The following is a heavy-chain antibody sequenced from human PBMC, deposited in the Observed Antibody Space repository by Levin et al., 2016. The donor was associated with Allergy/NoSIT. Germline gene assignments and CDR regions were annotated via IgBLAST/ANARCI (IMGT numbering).Heavy chain of an antibody. D-gene: IGHD3-22*01. J-gene: IGHJ4*02. CDR2: IYPGDSDT. Sequence: VRQMPGKGLEWMGIIYPGDSDTRYSPSFQGQVTISADKSISTAYLQWSSLKASDTAMYYCARLDYYDSSGYYLPLYWGQGTLVTVSS. V-gene: IGHV5-51*01. CDR3: ARLDYYDSSGYYLPLY.